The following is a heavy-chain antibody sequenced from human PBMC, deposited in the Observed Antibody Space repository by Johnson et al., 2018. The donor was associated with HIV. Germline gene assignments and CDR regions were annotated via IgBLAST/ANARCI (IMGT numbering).Heavy chain of an antibody. V-gene: IGHV3-30*04. CDR3: ARSMTTVTVAFDI. D-gene: IGHD4-17*01. CDR2: ISYDGSNR. J-gene: IGHJ3*02. CDR1: GFPFSSYA. Sequence: QMLLVESGGGVVQPGRSLRLSCAASGFPFSSYAMHWVRQAPGKGLEWVAVISYDGSNRYYTESVKGRFTISRDNSENTLYLQMNSLRAEDTAVYYCARSMTTVTVAFDIWGQGTMVTVSS.